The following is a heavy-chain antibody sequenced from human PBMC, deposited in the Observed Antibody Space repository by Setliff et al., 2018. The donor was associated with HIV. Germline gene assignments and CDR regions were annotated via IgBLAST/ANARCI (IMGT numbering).Heavy chain of an antibody. V-gene: IGHV4-61*02. J-gene: IGHJ3*02. CDR1: GGSISSGSYY. CDR2: IYTSGST. D-gene: IGHD2-2*01. Sequence: SETLSLTCTVSGGSISSGSYYWSWIRQPAGKGLEWIGRIYTSGSTNYNPSLKSRVTISVDTSENQFSLRLNSVTAADTAVYYCARVFMPRGGAFDIWGQGTMVTVSS. CDR3: ARVFMPRGGAFDI.